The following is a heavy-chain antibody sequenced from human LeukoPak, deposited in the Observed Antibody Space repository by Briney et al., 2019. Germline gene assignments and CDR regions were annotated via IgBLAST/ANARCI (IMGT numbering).Heavy chain of an antibody. CDR2: IYSGGST. CDR1: GFTVSSNY. Sequence: VGSLRLSCAASGFTVSSNYMSWVRQAPGKGLEWVSVIYSGGSTYYADSVKGRFTISRDNSKNTLYLQMNSLRAEDTAVYYCARDAGLGGGPYFDYWGQGTLVTVSS. J-gene: IGHJ4*02. V-gene: IGHV3-66*02. D-gene: IGHD1-26*01. CDR3: ARDAGLGGGPYFDY.